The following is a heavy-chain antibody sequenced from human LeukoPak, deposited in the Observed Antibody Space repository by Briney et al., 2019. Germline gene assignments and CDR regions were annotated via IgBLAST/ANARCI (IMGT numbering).Heavy chain of an antibody. D-gene: IGHD2-2*01. V-gene: IGHV3-23*01. CDR1: GFTFSSYG. CDR2: ISGSGGST. J-gene: IGHJ4*02. Sequence: GALRLSCAASGFTFSSYGMSWVRQAPGKGLEWVSAISGSGGSTYYADSVKGRFTISRDNSKNTLYLQMNSLRAEDTAVYYCARELVAPAGGIGFDYWGQGTLVTVSS. CDR3: ARELVAPAGGIGFDY.